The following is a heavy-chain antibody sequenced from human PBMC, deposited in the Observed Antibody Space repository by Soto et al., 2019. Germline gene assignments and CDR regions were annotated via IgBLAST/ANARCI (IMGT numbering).Heavy chain of an antibody. CDR1: GYAFTTYG. CDR2: ISAHNGNT. V-gene: IGHV1-18*01. CDR3: ARGRYGDY. D-gene: IGHD1-1*01. J-gene: IGHJ4*02. Sequence: QVHLVQSGAEVKKPGASVKVSCQGSGYAFTTYGITWVRQAPGQGLEWMGWISAHNGNTNDAQKLQGRVTVTRDTSTSTAYMELRGLRYDDKAVDYCARGRYGDYWGQGALVTVSS.